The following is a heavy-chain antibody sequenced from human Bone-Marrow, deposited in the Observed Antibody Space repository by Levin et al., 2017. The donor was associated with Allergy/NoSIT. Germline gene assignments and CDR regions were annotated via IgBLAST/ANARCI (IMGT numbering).Heavy chain of an antibody. J-gene: IGHJ3*02. Sequence: TSSETLSLTCSVSGGSVRGENYYWSWIRQPPGKRLEWIGYISYSGATTYSPSLESRVTISLGASENHFSLRLSSLTAADTAVYYCARDHGDSSDAFAIWGQGTMVTVSS. CDR2: ISYSGAT. D-gene: IGHD4-17*01. CDR1: GGSVRGENYY. V-gene: IGHV4-61*03. CDR3: ARDHGDSSDAFAI.